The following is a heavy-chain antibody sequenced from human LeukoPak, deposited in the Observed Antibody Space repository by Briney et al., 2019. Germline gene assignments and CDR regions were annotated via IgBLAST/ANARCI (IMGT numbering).Heavy chain of an antibody. D-gene: IGHD2-2*01. CDR3: ATGVCSSTSCAPLWFDP. V-gene: IGHV3-21*01. CDR2: ISSSSSYI. CDR1: GFTFSSYS. Sequence: GGSLRLSCAASGFTFSSYSMNWVRQAPGKGLEWVSSISSSSSYIYYADSVKGRFTISRDNAKNSLYLQMNSLRAEDTAVYYCATGVCSSTSCAPLWFDPWGQGTLVTVSS. J-gene: IGHJ5*02.